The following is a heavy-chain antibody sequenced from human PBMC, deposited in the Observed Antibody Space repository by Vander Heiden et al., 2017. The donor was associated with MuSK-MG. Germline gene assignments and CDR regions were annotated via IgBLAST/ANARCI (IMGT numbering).Heavy chain of an antibody. CDR1: GCTFSPHS. Sequence: QVQLVESGGGVVPPGRSLRLSCAASGCTFSPHSMHWVRQAPGKGLEWVAIISSDGRHTFYADSVKGRFTISRDNSKDTLYLQMNSLRPEDTAVFYCARALAGAWEDYWGQGTLVTVSS. D-gene: IGHD6-19*01. J-gene: IGHJ4*02. CDR2: ISSDGRHT. CDR3: ARALAGAWEDY. V-gene: IGHV3-30*04.